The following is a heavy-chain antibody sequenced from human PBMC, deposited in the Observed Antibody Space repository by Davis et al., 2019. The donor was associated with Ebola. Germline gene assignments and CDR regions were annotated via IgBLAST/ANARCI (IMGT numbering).Heavy chain of an antibody. V-gene: IGHV3-21*01. CDR2: ISSSSSYI. CDR3: ARAGGQWLAPDY. CDR1: GFTFSTYS. J-gene: IGHJ4*02. D-gene: IGHD6-19*01. Sequence: GGSLRLSCTASGFTFSTYSMNWVRQAPGKGLEWVSSISSSSSYIYYADSVKGRFTISRDNAKNTLYLQMNSLRDEDTAVYYCARAGGQWLAPDYWGQGTLVTVSS.